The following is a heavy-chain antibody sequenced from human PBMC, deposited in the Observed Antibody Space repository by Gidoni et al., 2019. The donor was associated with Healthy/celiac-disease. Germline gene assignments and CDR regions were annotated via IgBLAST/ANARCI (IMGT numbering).Heavy chain of an antibody. CDR2: ISSSSSTI. CDR3: ARERRGWDYYYYGMDV. J-gene: IGHJ6*02. D-gene: IGHD3-16*01. Sequence: EVQLVESGGGLVQPGGSLRLSCAASGFTFSSYSMNWVRQAPGKGLEWVSYISSSSSTIYYADSVKGRFTISRDNAKNSLYLQMNSLRDEDTAVYYCARERRGWDYYYYGMDVWGQGTTVTVSS. V-gene: IGHV3-48*02. CDR1: GFTFSSYS.